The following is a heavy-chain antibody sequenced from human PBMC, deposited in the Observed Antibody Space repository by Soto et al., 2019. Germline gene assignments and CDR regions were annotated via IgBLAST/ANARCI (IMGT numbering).Heavy chain of an antibody. CDR3: ATASRGSSGDNF. V-gene: IGHV3-7*01. Sequence: GGSLRLSCAASGFTFGSFWMRWVRQAPGKGPEWVATIRQDGSEKYYVDSVKGRFTISRDNARNSLCLQMDSLRAEDTAVYYCATASRGSSGDNFWGQGTLVTVSS. CDR2: IRQDGSEK. D-gene: IGHD3-22*01. CDR1: GFTFGSFW. J-gene: IGHJ4*02.